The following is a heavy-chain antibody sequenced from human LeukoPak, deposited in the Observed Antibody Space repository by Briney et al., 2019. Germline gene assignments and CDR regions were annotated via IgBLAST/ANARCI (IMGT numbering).Heavy chain of an antibody. Sequence: GGSLRLSCAASGFTFSSYAMHWVRQAPGKGLEWVAVISYDGSNKYYADSVKGRFTISRDNSKNTLYLQMNSLRAEDTAVYYCAREGYSYGPHAFDIWGQGTMVTVSS. V-gene: IGHV3-30-3*01. CDR1: GFTFSSYA. CDR2: ISYDGSNK. J-gene: IGHJ3*02. D-gene: IGHD5-18*01. CDR3: AREGYSYGPHAFDI.